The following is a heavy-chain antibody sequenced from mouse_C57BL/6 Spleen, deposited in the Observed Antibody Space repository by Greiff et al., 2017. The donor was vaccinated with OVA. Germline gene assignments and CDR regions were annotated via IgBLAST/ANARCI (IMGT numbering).Heavy chain of an antibody. CDR3: AGSTDFDY. CDR2: ISYDGSN. Sequence: EVKLMESGPGLVKPSQSLSLTCSVTGYSITSGYYWNWIRQFPGNKLEWMGYISYDGSNNYNPSLKNRISITRDTSKNQFFLKLNSVTTEDTATYYCAGSTDFDYWGQGTTLTVSS. D-gene: IGHD1-1*01. CDR1: GYSITSGYY. J-gene: IGHJ2*01. V-gene: IGHV3-6*01.